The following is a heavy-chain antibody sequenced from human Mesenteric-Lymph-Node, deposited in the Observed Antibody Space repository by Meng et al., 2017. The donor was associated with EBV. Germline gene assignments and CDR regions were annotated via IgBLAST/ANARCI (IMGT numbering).Heavy chain of an antibody. J-gene: IGHJ5*02. D-gene: IGHD3-10*01. CDR3: AKVESSGRFSWFDP. CDR2: IYHSGST. CDR1: GGSISSYNW. V-gene: IGHV4-4*02. Sequence: QVQLQESGPGLLKPSGTLSLTCAVSGGSISSYNWWSWVRQPPGKGLEWIGEIYHSGSTNSNPSLRSRVTISVDKSKNQFSLKLTSVTAADTALYYCAKVESSGRFSWFDPWGQGTLVTVSS.